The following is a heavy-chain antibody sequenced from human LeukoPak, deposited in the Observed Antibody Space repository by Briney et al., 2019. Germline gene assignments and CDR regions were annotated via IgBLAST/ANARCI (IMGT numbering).Heavy chain of an antibody. V-gene: IGHV3-7*01. Sequence: PWGSLRLSCAASGFAFGDYWLTWVCQAPGQGMQREANIYQDGSKENTVDSLRGRVTISRDNAKKSLYLQVNSLRAEDTAVYYCARDPYDDGGYGAFDIWGQGTKVIVSS. CDR1: GFAFGDYW. J-gene: IGHJ3*02. D-gene: IGHD3-22*01. CDR2: IYQDGSKE. CDR3: ARDPYDDGGYGAFDI.